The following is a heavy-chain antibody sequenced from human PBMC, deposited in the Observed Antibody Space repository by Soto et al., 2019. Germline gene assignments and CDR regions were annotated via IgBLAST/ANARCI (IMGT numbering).Heavy chain of an antibody. D-gene: IGHD3-9*01. Sequence: QVQLVQSGAEVKKPGASVKDSCKVSGYTLTELSMHWVRQAPGKGLEWMGGFDPEDGETIYAQKFQGRVTMTEDTSTDTAYMELSSLRSEDTAVYYCATPDILTGYTIDGHAFDIWGQGTMVTVSS. V-gene: IGHV1-24*01. J-gene: IGHJ3*02. CDR1: GYTLTELS. CDR3: ATPDILTGYTIDGHAFDI. CDR2: FDPEDGET.